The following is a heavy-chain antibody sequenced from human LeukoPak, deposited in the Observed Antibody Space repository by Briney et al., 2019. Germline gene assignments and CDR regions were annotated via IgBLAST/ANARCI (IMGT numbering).Heavy chain of an antibody. J-gene: IGHJ2*01. D-gene: IGHD2-2*02. Sequence: ASVKVSCKASGYTFTSYGISWVRQAPGQGLEWMGWISAYNGNTNYAQKLQGRVTMTTDTSTSTAYMELRSLRSDDTAVYYCARVPAAIQDWYFDLWGRGTLVTVSS. CDR3: ARVPAAIQDWYFDL. V-gene: IGHV1-18*01. CDR2: ISAYNGNT. CDR1: GYTFTSYG.